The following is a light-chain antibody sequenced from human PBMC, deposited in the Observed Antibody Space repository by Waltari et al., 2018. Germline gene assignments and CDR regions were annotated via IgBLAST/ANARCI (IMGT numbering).Light chain of an antibody. CDR2: DVS. V-gene: IGLV2-11*01. CDR3: CSYAGSNIFYV. J-gene: IGLJ1*01. CDR1: SSDVGGYNY. Sequence: QSALTQPRSVSGSPGQSVTISCTGTSSDVGGYNYVSWYQQHPGKAPKFMIYDVSERPSGVPDRFAGSKSGNTASRTISGLQAEDEADYYCCSYAGSNIFYVFGTGTKVTVL.